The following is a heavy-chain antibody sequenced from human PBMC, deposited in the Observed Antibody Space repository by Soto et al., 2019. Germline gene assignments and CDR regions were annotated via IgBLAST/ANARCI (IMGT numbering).Heavy chain of an antibody. CDR2: ISSSSSYI. V-gene: IGHV3-21*01. CDR3: AGGRRDYYYGMDV. CDR1: GFTFSSYS. Sequence: EVQLVESGGGLVKPGGSLRLSCAASGFTFSSYSMNWVRQAPGKGLEWVSSISSSSSYIYYADSVKGRFIISRDNAKNSLYQQMNSLRAEDTAVYYCAGGRRDYYYGMDVWGQGTTVTVSS. D-gene: IGHD1-1*01. J-gene: IGHJ6*02.